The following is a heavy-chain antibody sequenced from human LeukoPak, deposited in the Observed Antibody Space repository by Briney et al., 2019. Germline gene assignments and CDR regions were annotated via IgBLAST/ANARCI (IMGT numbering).Heavy chain of an antibody. CDR3: ARVIAVAGLTLDV. Sequence: SETLSLTCTVSGDSISSYYWSWIRQPPGKGLEWIGYIYYSGSTNYNPSLKSRVTISVDTSKNQFSLKLSSVTAADTAVYYCARVIAVAGLTLDVWGQGTTVTVSS. V-gene: IGHV4-59*01. CDR1: GDSISSYY. J-gene: IGHJ6*02. CDR2: IYYSGST. D-gene: IGHD6-19*01.